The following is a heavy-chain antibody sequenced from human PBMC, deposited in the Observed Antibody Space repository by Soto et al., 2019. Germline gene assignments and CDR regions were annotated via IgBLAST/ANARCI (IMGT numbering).Heavy chain of an antibody. CDR3: ASRESSSSIARLDYYYYYMDV. V-gene: IGHV4-31*03. CDR2: IYYSGST. J-gene: IGHJ6*03. D-gene: IGHD6-6*01. CDR1: GGSISSGGYY. Sequence: QVQLQESGPGLVKPSQTLSLTCTVSGGSISSGGYYWSWIRQHPGKGLEWIGYIYYSGSTYYNPSLKSRVTISVDTSKTQFSLKLSSVTAADTAVYYCASRESSSSIARLDYYYYYMDVWGKGTTVTVSS.